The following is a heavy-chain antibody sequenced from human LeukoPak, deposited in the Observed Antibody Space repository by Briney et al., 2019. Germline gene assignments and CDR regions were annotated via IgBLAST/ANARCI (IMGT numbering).Heavy chain of an antibody. CDR2: IIPIFGTA. J-gene: IGHJ2*01. CDR1: GGTFSSYA. V-gene: IGHV1-69*05. D-gene: IGHD3-22*01. Sequence: GASVKVSCKASGGTFSSYAISWVRQAPGQGLEWMGGIIPIFGTANYAQKFQGRVTITTDESTSTAYMELSSLGSEDTAVYYCARSSSPYYYDSSGNFDLWGRGTLVTVSS. CDR3: ARSSSPYYYDSSGNFDL.